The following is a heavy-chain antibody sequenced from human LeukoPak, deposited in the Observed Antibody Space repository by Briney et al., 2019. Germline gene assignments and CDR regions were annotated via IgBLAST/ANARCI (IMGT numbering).Heavy chain of an antibody. Sequence: SETLSVTCAVSGASISSSTYNWGWIRQPPGKGLEWIVTIYYSGSTYYNPSLKSRVTISVDTSKSQFSLNLSSVTAADTAVYYCARLGWVSGGSGSFDYWGRGTLVTVSS. CDR2: IYYSGST. D-gene: IGHD6-25*01. V-gene: IGHV4-39*01. J-gene: IGHJ4*02. CDR3: ARLGWVSGGSGSFDY. CDR1: GASISSSTYN.